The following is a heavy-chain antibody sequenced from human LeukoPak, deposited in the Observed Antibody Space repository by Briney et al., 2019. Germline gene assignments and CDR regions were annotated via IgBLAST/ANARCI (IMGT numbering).Heavy chain of an antibody. CDR2: INHSGST. D-gene: IGHD1-7*01. CDR1: GGSFSGYY. V-gene: IGHV4-34*01. Sequence: SETLSLTCAVYGGSFSGYYWSWIRQPPGKGLEWIGEINHSGSTYYNPSLKSRVTISVNTSKNQFSLKLSSATAADTAVYYCARPVVTGTTIKHWGQGTLVTISS. J-gene: IGHJ4*02. CDR3: ARPVVTGTTIKH.